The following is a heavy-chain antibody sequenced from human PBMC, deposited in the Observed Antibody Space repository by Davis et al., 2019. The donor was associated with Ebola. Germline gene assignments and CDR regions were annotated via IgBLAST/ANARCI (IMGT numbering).Heavy chain of an antibody. J-gene: IGHJ4*02. Sequence: GESLKISCAAAGFTLRNYEMNWVRQAPGKGLEWVPCISSSGRTIYNADSVKGRFTISRDDAKNSLYLQMNSLRVEDTAVYYCARVGAHAFYFDYWGQGTLVTVSS. V-gene: IGHV3-48*03. CDR1: GFTLRNYE. CDR3: ARVGAHAFYFDY. CDR2: ISSSGRTI. D-gene: IGHD3-16*01.